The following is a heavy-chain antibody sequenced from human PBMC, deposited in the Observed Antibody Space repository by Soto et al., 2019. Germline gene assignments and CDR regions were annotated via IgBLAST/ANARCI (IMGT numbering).Heavy chain of an antibody. Sequence: GGSLRLSCAASGFTFSSYSMNWVRQAPGKGLEWVSYISSSSTIYYADSVKGRFTISRDNAKNSLYLQMNSLRDEDTAVYYCARLGGKEDGYNFGYWGQGTLVTVSS. CDR1: GFTFSSYS. J-gene: IGHJ4*02. CDR3: ARLGGKEDGYNFGY. CDR2: ISSSSTI. V-gene: IGHV3-48*02. D-gene: IGHD5-12*01.